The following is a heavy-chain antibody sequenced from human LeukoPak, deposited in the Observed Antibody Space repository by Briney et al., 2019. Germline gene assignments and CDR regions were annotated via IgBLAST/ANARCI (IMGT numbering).Heavy chain of an antibody. D-gene: IGHD3-10*01. V-gene: IGHV5-51*01. CDR2: IYPGDSDT. J-gene: IGHJ4*02. CDR3: ATHTSGSYYINVDS. CDR1: GYSFTTYW. Sequence: GESLKISCKGSGYSFTTYWIGWVRQMPGKGLEWVGIIYPGDSDTRYSPSFQGQVTISADTSISTAYLQWSSLKASDTVMYYCATHTSGSYYINVDSWGQGTLVTVSS.